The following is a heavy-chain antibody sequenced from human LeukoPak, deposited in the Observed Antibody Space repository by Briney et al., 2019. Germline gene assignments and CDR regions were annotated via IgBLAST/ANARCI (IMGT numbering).Heavy chain of an antibody. D-gene: IGHD6-13*01. V-gene: IGHV3-66*01. Sequence: GGSLRLSCAASGFTTTGNYITWVRQAPGKGLEWVSVIYSGGRTNYADSVKGRFSISGDISNDTVYLQLNSLRIEDTAVYFCARVPFTSSLGDYFDYWGQGTLVTVSS. CDR2: IYSGGRT. CDR3: ARVPFTSSLGDYFDY. CDR1: GFTTTGNY. J-gene: IGHJ4*02.